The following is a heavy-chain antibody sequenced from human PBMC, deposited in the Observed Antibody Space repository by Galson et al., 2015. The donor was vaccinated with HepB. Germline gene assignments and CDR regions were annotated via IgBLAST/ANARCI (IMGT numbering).Heavy chain of an antibody. V-gene: IGHV4-34*01. J-gene: IGHJ4*02. CDR2: INHSGST. CDR1: GGSFSGYH. D-gene: IGHD3-22*01. Sequence: SETLSLTCAVYGGSFSGYHWSWIRQPPGKGLEWIGEINHSGSTNYNPSLKSRVTISVDTSKNQFSLKLSSVTAADTAVYYCARGRRGPHSRGYYYDSSAKSPLDYWGQGTLVTVSS. CDR3: ARGRRGPHSRGYYYDSSAKSPLDY.